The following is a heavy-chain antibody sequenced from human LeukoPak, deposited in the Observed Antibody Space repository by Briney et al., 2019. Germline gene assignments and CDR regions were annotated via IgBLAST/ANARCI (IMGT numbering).Heavy chain of an antibody. CDR2: IDPIDSYT. CDR1: GYIFTSYW. Sequence: GESLKISCKGSGYIFTSYWITWVRQMPGKGLEWMGMIDPIDSYTNYSPSFQGHVTISTDKSISTAYLQWSSLKASDTAIYYCARRGRSSSNFDFWGQGTLVTVSS. CDR3: ARRGRSSSNFDF. V-gene: IGHV5-10-1*01. D-gene: IGHD6-6*01. J-gene: IGHJ4*02.